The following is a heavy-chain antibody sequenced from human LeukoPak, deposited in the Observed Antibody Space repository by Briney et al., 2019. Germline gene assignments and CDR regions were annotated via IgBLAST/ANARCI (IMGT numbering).Heavy chain of an antibody. Sequence: SETLSLTCNVSGAPPSSYYWSWIRQAPGKGLEWIGYFYHRGETKYNPSLKSRVTTSVDTSKNLFSLRLTSVTAADTAVYYCATAFTYADAWPFDFWGRGTLLTVSS. CDR3: ATAFTYADAWPFDF. CDR2: FYHRGET. D-gene: IGHD2-2*01. J-gene: IGHJ4*02. CDR1: GAPPSSYY. V-gene: IGHV4-59*01.